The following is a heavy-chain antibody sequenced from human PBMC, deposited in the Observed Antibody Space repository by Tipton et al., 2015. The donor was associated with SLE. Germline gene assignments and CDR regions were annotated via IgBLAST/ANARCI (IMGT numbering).Heavy chain of an antibody. CDR3: ARHGAGSGYLDY. CDR2: IYYSGST. D-gene: IGHD3-3*01. V-gene: IGHV4-59*08. CDR1: GGSISSYY. Sequence: TLSLTCTVSGGSISSYYWSWIRQPPGKGLEWIGYIYYSGSTNYNPSLKRRVTISVDTSKNQFSLKLSSVTAADTAVYYCARHGAGSGYLDYWGQGTLVTVSS. J-gene: IGHJ4*02.